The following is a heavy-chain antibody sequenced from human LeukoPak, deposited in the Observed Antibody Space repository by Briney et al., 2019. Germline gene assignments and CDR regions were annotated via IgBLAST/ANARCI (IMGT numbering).Heavy chain of an antibody. CDR2: ISGSGGSA. V-gene: IGHV3-23*01. D-gene: IGHD3-10*01. Sequence: GGSLRLSCAASGFTFSSDAMSWVRQAPGKGLEWVSAISGSGGSAYYADSVKGRFTISRDNSKNTLYLQMNSLRAEDTAVYYCARGEVHYYGSGSDYWGQGTLVTVSS. CDR1: GFTFSSDA. J-gene: IGHJ4*02. CDR3: ARGEVHYYGSGSDY.